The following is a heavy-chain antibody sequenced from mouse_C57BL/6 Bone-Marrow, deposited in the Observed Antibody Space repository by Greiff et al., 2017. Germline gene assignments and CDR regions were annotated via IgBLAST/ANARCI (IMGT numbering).Heavy chain of an antibody. CDR3: ARSGYCGCDGAY. Sequence: VQLQQPGAELVKPGASVKMSCKASGYTFTSYWITWVKQRPGQGLEWIGDIYPGSGTTNYNKKFKSKSTLTVDTSSNTAYMQLSSLTSEDSAVYYCARSGYCGCDGAYWGQGTLVTVSA. D-gene: IGHD2-2*01. V-gene: IGHV1-55*01. J-gene: IGHJ3*01. CDR2: IYPGSGTT. CDR1: GYTFTSYW.